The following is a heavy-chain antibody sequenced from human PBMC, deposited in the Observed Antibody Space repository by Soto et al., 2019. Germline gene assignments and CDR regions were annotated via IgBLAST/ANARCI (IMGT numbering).Heavy chain of an antibody. J-gene: IGHJ4*02. Sequence: QVQLQQWGAGLLKPSETLSLTCAVYGGSFSGYYWSWIRQPPGKGLEWIGEINHSRSTNYNPSLKSRVTISVDTSKNQFSLKLSSVTAADTAVYYCARGGIVVVPAARYYYFDYWGQGTLVTVSS. CDR3: ARGGIVVVPAARYYYFDY. V-gene: IGHV4-34*01. CDR2: INHSRST. D-gene: IGHD2-2*01. CDR1: GGSFSGYY.